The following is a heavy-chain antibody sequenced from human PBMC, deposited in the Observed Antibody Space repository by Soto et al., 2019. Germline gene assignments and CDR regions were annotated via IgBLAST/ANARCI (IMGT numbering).Heavy chain of an antibody. J-gene: IGHJ4*02. CDR1: GYSFTSYW. CDR2: IYPAESDT. CDR3: ARLYSSGWSFDY. V-gene: IGHV5-51*01. D-gene: IGHD6-19*01. Sequence: PGESLQISCQGAGYSFTSYWIGWVRQMPGKGLAWMGIIYPAESDTRYSTSFQGQVTISADKSISTAYLQRSSLKASDTAMYYCARLYSSGWSFDYWGQGTLVTVSS.